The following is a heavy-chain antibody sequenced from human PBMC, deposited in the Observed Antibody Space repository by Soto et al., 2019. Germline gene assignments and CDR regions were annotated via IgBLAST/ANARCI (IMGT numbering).Heavy chain of an antibody. J-gene: IGHJ2*01. D-gene: IGHD4-4*01. V-gene: IGHV4-31*03. CDR1: GGSISSGGYY. CDR2: IYYSGST. Sequence: QVQLQESGPGLVKPSQTLSLTCTVSGGSISSGGYYWSWIRQHPGKGLEWNGYIYYSGSTYYNPSLKSRVTISVDTSKNQFSLKLSSVTAADTAVYYCARVPRGNSGGPAGYFDLWGRGTLVTVSS. CDR3: ARVPRGNSGGPAGYFDL.